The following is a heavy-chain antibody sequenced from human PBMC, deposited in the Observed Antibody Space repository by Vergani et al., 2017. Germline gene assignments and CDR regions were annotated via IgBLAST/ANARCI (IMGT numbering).Heavy chain of an antibody. CDR3: ARAGGDSSGRKDYYYYGMDV. D-gene: IGHD6-19*01. CDR2: ISGGGGST. CDR1: GFTFSSYA. Sequence: EVQLLESGGGLVQPGGSLRLSCAASGFTFSSYAMSWVRQAPGKGLEWVSAISGGGGSTYYADSVKGRFTIARDNSKNTLYLPMNRRRAEDTAVYYCARAGGDSSGRKDYYYYGMDVWGQGTTVTVSS. J-gene: IGHJ6*02. V-gene: IGHV3-23*01.